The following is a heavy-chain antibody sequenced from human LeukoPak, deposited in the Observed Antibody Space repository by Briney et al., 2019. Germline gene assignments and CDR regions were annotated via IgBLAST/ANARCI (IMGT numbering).Heavy chain of an antibody. J-gene: IGHJ6*03. CDR2: ISGTGGST. Sequence: PGGSLRLSCAASGFTFSNSAMSWVRQAPGKGLEWVSTISGTGGSTYFADSVKGRFSISRDNSENTLYLQMNSLRAEDTAVYYCARDRRAPFYYYYYMDVWGKGTTVTVSS. CDR1: GFTFSNSA. CDR3: ARDRRAPFYYYYYMDV. V-gene: IGHV3-23*01.